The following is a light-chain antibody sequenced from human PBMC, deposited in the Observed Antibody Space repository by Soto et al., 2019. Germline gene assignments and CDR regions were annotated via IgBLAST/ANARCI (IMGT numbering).Light chain of an antibody. V-gene: IGLV2-14*01. CDR1: SSDVGGYNY. CDR3: SSYTSSIPRV. Sequence: QSALTQPASVSGSPGQSITISCTGTSSDVGGYNYVSWYQQYPGKAPKLMIYEVSNRPSGVSNRFSGSKSGNTASLTISGLQAEDEADYYCSSYTSSIPRVFGTGTKLTVL. J-gene: IGLJ1*01. CDR2: EVS.